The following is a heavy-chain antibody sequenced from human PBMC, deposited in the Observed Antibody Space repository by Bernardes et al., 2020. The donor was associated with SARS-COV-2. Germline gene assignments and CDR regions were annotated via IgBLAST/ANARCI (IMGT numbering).Heavy chain of an antibody. V-gene: IGHV3-23*01. Sequence: GGSLRLSCAASGFTFRSYGLSWVRQAPGKGLEWVSGFSTSGGSTYYADSVKGRFTISRDDSESTLYLQMKSLRAEDTAVYYCAKAATFGELFDYWGQGILVTVSS. CDR1: GFTFRSYG. J-gene: IGHJ4*02. D-gene: IGHD3-10*01. CDR2: FSTSGGST. CDR3: AKAATFGELFDY.